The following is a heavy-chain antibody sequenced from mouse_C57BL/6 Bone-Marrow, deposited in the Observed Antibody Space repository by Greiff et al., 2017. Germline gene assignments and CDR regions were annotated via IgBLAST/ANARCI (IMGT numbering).Heavy chain of an antibody. CDR3: ARADAGYYFDY. V-gene: IGHV1-54*01. CDR1: GYAFTDYL. CDR2: INPGSGGT. Sequence: VQLQQSGAELVRPGTSVKVSCKASGYAFTDYLIEWVKQRPGQGLEWIGVINPGSGGTNYNEKFKGKATLTADQSSSTAYMQLSSLTSEDSAVYFCARADAGYYFDYWGQGTTLTVSS. J-gene: IGHJ2*01.